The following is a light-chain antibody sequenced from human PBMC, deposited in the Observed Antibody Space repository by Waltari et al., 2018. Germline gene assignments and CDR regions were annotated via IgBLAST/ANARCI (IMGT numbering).Light chain of an antibody. J-gene: IGLJ2*01. CDR3: MLYVGSGIWV. CDR1: SGSVSINSY. V-gene: IGLV8-61*01. CDR2: TTD. Sequence: QTVVTQEPSFSVSPGGTVTLTCGLSSGSVSINSYASWYQQTPGQAPRTLIYTTDTRSSGVPDRVSGSILGNKAALTITGAQADDECDYYCMLYVGSGIWVFGGGTKLTVL.